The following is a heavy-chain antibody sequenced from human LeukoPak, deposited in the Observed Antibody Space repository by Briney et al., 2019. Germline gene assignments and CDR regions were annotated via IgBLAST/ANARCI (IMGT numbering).Heavy chain of an antibody. CDR3: ARDNGYSGSYSTVFDP. D-gene: IGHD1-26*01. V-gene: IGHV1-2*02. CDR2: INPNSGGT. J-gene: IGHJ5*02. Sequence: ASVKVSCKASGYTFTGYYMHWVRHAPGQGLEWMGWINPNSGGTNYAQKFQGRVTMTRDTSISTAYMELSRLRSDDTAVYYCARDNGYSGSYSTVFDPWGQGTLVTVSS. CDR1: GYTFTGYY.